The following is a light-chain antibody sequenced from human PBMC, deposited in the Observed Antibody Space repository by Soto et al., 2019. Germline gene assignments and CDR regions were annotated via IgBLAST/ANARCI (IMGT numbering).Light chain of an antibody. V-gene: IGLV2-8*01. CDR1: KNDIGVYFF. CDR2: EVV. CDR3: KSYAGSNTHV. Sequence: QSVLTQPPYASGSLGQSVPISCTGTKNDIGVYFFVSWYHHHPGKAPRVIIYEVVERPSWVPDRFSGSKSGNTSSLTVSGLQAADEADYFCKSYAGSNTHVFGSGTKVSVL. J-gene: IGLJ1*01.